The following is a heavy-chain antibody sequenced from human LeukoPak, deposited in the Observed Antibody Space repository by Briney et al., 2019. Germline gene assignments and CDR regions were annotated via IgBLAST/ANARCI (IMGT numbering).Heavy chain of an antibody. CDR1: GFTFSTYA. D-gene: IGHD5-24*01. V-gene: IGHV3-30*14. CDR3: AREEMAVSGYFDY. J-gene: IGHJ4*02. Sequence: PGRSLRLSCAASGFTFSTYALHWVRQAPGRGLEWVALISFDGSNEYYADSVKGRFSISRDNSKSMVYLQMNSLRADDTAVYYCAREEMAVSGYFDYWGQGILVTVSS. CDR2: ISFDGSNE.